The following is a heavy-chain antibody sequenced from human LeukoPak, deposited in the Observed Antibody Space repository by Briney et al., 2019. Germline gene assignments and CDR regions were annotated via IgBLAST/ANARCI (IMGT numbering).Heavy chain of an antibody. CDR2: ISSDGNNE. V-gene: IGHV3-30*18. CDR3: AKVRAPYGSGSYSYGMGV. J-gene: IGHJ6*02. D-gene: IGHD3-10*01. CDR1: GFIFSSYG. Sequence: GGSLRLSCAASGFIFSSYGIHWVHQAPGKGLEWVALISSDGNNEYYADSVKGRYTISRDNSKRVLYLQMNSLRVEDTAVYYCAKVRAPYGSGSYSYGMGVWGQGTAVTVSS.